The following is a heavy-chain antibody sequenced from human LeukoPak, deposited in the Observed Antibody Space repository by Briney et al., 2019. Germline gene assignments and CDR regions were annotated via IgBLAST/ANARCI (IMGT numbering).Heavy chain of an antibody. CDR3: ARNGVSVAGSNNWFDP. CDR2: INPSGGST. Sequence: ASVKVSCKASGYTFTSYYMHWVRQAPGQGLEWMGIINPSGGSTSYAQKFQGRVTMTRDTSTSTVYMELSSLRSEDTAAYYCARNGVSVAGSNNWFDPWGQGTLVTVSS. J-gene: IGHJ5*02. V-gene: IGHV1-46*01. D-gene: IGHD2-8*01. CDR1: GYTFTSYY.